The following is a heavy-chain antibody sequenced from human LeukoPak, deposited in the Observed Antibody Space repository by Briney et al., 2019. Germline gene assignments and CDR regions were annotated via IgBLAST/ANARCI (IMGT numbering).Heavy chain of an antibody. J-gene: IGHJ3*02. D-gene: IGHD3-10*01. CDR2: ISAYNGNT. CDR3: ARGLTYYYGSGSYHDAFDI. Sequence: ASVKVSCKASGYTFTSYGISWVRQAPRQGLEWMGWISAYNGNTNYPQKLQGRVTMTTDTSTSTAYMELRSLRSDDTAVYYCARGLTYYYGSGSYHDAFDIWGQGTMLTVSS. CDR1: GYTFTSYG. V-gene: IGHV1-18*01.